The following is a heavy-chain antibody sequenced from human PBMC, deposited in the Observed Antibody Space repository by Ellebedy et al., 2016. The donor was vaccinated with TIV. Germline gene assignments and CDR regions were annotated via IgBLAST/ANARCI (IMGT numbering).Heavy chain of an antibody. CDR3: TKEGPTSEYYFDY. Sequence: GGSLRLSXAASGFTFSNAWMSWVRQAPGKGLEYVGRIKSKTYGETTDYAAPVKGRFTISRDDSKNTLHLQMISLKTEDTAVYYCTKEGPTSEYYFDYWGQGTLVTVSS. CDR1: GFTFSNAW. V-gene: IGHV3-15*01. J-gene: IGHJ4*02. CDR2: IKSKTYGETT. D-gene: IGHD1-14*01.